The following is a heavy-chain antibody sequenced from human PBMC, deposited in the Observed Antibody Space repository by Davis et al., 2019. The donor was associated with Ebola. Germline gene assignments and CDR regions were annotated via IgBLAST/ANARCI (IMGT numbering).Heavy chain of an antibody. CDR2: ISYDGSNK. V-gene: IGHV3-30*03. D-gene: IGHD2-8*02. Sequence: GESLKISCAASGFTFSSYGMHWVRQAPGKGLEWVAVISYDGSNKYYADSVKGRFTISRDNSKNTLYLQMNSLRAEDTAVYYCASYCTGGVCYRDYGMDVWGQGTTVTVSS. CDR3: ASYCTGGVCYRDYGMDV. CDR1: GFTFSSYG. J-gene: IGHJ6*02.